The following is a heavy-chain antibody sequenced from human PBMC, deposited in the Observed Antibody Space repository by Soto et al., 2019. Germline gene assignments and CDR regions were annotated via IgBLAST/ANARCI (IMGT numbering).Heavy chain of an antibody. D-gene: IGHD2-2*02. CDR2: IDPSDSYT. CDR3: ARRELPAAIRQPTFVIGKKHEPPYRHVRNYGMDG. CDR1: GYRFTRYW. V-gene: IGHV5-10-1*01. Sequence: GDTLKIISKGAGYRFTRYWISLGRQMPGTGLECMGRIDPSDSYTNYSPSFQGHVTISAAKSISTAYLQWSSLKASDTAMYYYARRELPAAIRQPTFVIGKKHEPPYRHVRNYGMDGWCQGTTVTVPS. J-gene: IGHJ6*02.